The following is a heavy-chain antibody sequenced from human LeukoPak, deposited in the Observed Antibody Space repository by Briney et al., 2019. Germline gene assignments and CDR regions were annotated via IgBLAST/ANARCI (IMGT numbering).Heavy chain of an antibody. CDR2: ISFDGTNK. V-gene: IGHV3-30*18. J-gene: IGHJ4*02. CDR1: VFTFSNYG. D-gene: IGHD6-13*01. CDR3: VKDRSSTWSFDY. Sequence: GRSLRLSCAASVFTFSNYGMHWVRQAPGKGLGWVAVISFDGTNKYYVDSVKGRFTISRDNSNNTLYLQMNSLRAEDTAVYYCVKDRSSTWSFDYWGQGTLVIVSS.